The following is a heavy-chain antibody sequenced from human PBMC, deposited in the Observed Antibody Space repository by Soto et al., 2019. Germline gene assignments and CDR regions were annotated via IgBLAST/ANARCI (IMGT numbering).Heavy chain of an antibody. D-gene: IGHD3-10*01. Sequence: QVQLQESGPGLVKPSETLSLSCGVSGGSISQYYWRWIRQPAGKGLEWIGRIYSGGSTNYNPSLESLVTMSVDTSKNKFSLRLSSVTAADTVVYYCARGPGGFGDFSLDYWGQGTLVTVSS. CDR1: GGSISQYY. CDR3: ARGPGGFGDFSLDY. J-gene: IGHJ4*02. CDR2: IYSGGST. V-gene: IGHV4-4*07.